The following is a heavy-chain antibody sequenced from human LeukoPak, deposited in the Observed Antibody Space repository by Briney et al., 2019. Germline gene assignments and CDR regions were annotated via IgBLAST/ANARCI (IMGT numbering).Heavy chain of an antibody. V-gene: IGHV1-18*01. CDR3: ARDQAITFGGVIVNPYYFDY. CDR1: GYTFTSYG. CDR2: ISAYNGNT. Sequence: GASVKVSRKASGYTFTSYGISWVRQAPGQGLEWMGWISAYNGNTNYAQKLQGRVTMTTDTSTSTAYMELRSLRSDDTAVYYCARDQAITFGGVIVNPYYFDYWGQGTLVTVSS. J-gene: IGHJ4*02. D-gene: IGHD3-16*02.